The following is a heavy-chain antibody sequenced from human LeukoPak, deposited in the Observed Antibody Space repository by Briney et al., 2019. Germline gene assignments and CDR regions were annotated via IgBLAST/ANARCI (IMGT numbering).Heavy chain of an antibody. D-gene: IGHD1-20*01. J-gene: IGHJ4*02. CDR1: GFTFSSYG. Sequence: GRSLRLSCAASGFTFSSYGMHWVRQAPGKGLEWGAVISYDGSNKYYADSVKGRFTISRDNSKNTLYLQMNSLRAEDTAVYYCAREHNWNDGMIDYWGQGTLVTVSS. CDR2: ISYDGSNK. CDR3: AREHNWNDGMIDY. V-gene: IGHV3-30*03.